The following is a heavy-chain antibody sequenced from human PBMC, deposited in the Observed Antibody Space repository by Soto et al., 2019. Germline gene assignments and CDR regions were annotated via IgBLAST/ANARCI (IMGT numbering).Heavy chain of an antibody. D-gene: IGHD6-13*01. V-gene: IGHV3-13*01. CDR3: ARGEGRQQLVSYYYGMDV. Sequence: EVQLVESGGGLVQPGGSLRLSCAASGFTFSSYDMHWVRQATGKGLEWVSAIGTAGDTYYPGSVKGRFTISRENAKNSLYLQMNSLRAGDTAVYYCARGEGRQQLVSYYYGMDVWGQGTTVTVSS. CDR2: IGTAGDT. J-gene: IGHJ6*02. CDR1: GFTFSSYD.